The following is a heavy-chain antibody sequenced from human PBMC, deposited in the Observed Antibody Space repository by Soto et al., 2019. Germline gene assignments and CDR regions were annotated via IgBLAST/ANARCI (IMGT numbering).Heavy chain of an antibody. V-gene: IGHV4-59*01. D-gene: IGHD2-8*02. Sequence: SETLSLTCTVSGGSISSYYWTWIRQPPGKGLEWIGDIYYSGGTNYNPSLKSRVTISVDTSKKQFSLKLSSVTAADTAMYYCASRGRGCTGPKSRPNWFDTWGQGTLVTVSS. CDR3: ASRGRGCTGPKSRPNWFDT. J-gene: IGHJ5*02. CDR1: GGSISSYY. CDR2: IYYSGGT.